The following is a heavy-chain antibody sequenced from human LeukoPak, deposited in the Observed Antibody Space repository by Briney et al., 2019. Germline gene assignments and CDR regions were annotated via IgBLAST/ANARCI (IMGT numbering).Heavy chain of an antibody. CDR2: INPNSGGT. CDR3: ARDFHGTNIVSRQDRDY. D-gene: IGHD5/OR15-5a*01. CDR1: GYTFTGYY. V-gene: IGHV1-2*02. Sequence: APVKVSCKASGYTFTGYYMHWVRQAPGQGLEWMGWINPNSGGTNYAQKFQGRVTMTRDTSISTAYMELSRLRSDDTAVYYCARDFHGTNIVSRQDRDYWGQGTLVTVSS. J-gene: IGHJ4*02.